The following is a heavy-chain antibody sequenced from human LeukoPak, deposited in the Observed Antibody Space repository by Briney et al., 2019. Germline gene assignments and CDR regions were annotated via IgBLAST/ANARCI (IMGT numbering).Heavy chain of an antibody. CDR2: IYYSGST. CDR3: ARGSSGLRNFDY. Sequence: SETLSLTCTVSGGSISSYYWSWIRQPPGKGLEWIGYIYYSGSTNYSPSLKSRVTISVDTSKNQFSLKLSSVTAEDTAVYYCARGSSGLRNFDYWGQGTLVTVSS. CDR1: GGSISSYY. J-gene: IGHJ4*02. V-gene: IGHV4-59*01. D-gene: IGHD3-10*01.